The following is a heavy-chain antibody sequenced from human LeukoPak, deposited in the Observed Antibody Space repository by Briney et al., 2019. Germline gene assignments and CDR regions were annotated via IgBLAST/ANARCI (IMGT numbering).Heavy chain of an antibody. Sequence: ASVKVSCKASGGTFSSYAISWVRQAPGQGLGWMGGIIPIFGTANYARKFQGRVTITADESTSTAYMELSSLRSEDTAVYYCASLGYCSSTSCLDNTPKYYFDYWGQGTLVTVSS. CDR1: GGTFSSYA. V-gene: IGHV1-69*13. J-gene: IGHJ4*02. CDR2: IIPIFGTA. D-gene: IGHD2-2*01. CDR3: ASLGYCSSTSCLDNTPKYYFDY.